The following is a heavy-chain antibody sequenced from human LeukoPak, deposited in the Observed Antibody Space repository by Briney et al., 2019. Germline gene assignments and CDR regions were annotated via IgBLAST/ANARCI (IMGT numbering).Heavy chain of an antibody. CDR1: GYTLTELS. Sequence: ASVKVSCKVSGYTLTELSMHWVRQAPGEGLEWMGGFDPEDGETIYAQKFQGRVTMTEDTSTDTAYMELSSLRSEDTAVYYCATKYVAAAAFDYWGQGTLVTVSS. CDR3: ATKYVAAAAFDY. J-gene: IGHJ4*02. D-gene: IGHD6-13*01. CDR2: FDPEDGET. V-gene: IGHV1-24*01.